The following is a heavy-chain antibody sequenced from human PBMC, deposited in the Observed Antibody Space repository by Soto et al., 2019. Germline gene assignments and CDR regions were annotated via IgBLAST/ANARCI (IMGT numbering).Heavy chain of an antibody. J-gene: IGHJ6*02. CDR1: GFTFSSYA. D-gene: IGHD5-18*01. CDR3: AKHSYGPYYYYYGMDV. CDR2: ISGSGGST. Sequence: GGSLRLSCAASGFTFSSYAMSWVRQAPGKGLEWVSAISGSGGSTYYADSVKGRFTISRDNSKNTLYLQMNSLRAEDTAVYYCAKHSYGPYYYYYGMDVWGQGTTVTVSS. V-gene: IGHV3-23*01.